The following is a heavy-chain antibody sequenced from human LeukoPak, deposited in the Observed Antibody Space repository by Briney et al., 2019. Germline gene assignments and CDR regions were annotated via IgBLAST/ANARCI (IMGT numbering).Heavy chain of an antibody. V-gene: IGHV3-23*01. Sequence: GGSLRLSCAASGFTFSSFALSWVRQAPGKGLEWVSAISGSGGSTYYADSVKGRFTISRDNSKNTLYLQMNSLRAEDTAVYYCAKDGDYYDSSGYPEYFQHWGQGTLVTVSS. J-gene: IGHJ1*01. CDR1: GFTFSSFA. CDR3: AKDGDYYDSSGYPEYFQH. CDR2: ISGSGGST. D-gene: IGHD3-22*01.